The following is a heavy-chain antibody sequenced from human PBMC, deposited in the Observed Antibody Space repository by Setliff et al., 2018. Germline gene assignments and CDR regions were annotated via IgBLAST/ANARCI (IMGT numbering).Heavy chain of an antibody. V-gene: IGHV4-61*09. J-gene: IGHJ6*03. CDR3: ARMSGFQYIDV. D-gene: IGHD3-3*01. CDR2: IYTSWST. CDR1: GGSISSASYY. Sequence: SETLSLTCTVSGGSISSASYYWSWIRQPAGKGLEWIGQIYTSWSTNYNLSLKSRVTISLDTSKNQFSLSLTSVTAEDTAVYYCARMSGFQYIDVWDKGTTVTVSS.